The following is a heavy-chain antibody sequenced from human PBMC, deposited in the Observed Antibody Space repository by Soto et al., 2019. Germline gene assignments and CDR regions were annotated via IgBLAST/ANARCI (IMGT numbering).Heavy chain of an antibody. CDR3: ARDWLHDSSGAIDM. CDR1: GFTFSGHG. CDR2: IWYDGGNT. Sequence: QVQLVVSGGGVVQPGRSLRLSCAASGFTFSGHGMHWVRQAPGKGLEWVAVIWYDGGNTYYGDSVKGRFTISRDNSRNTLYLEMNSLRAEDTAVYYCARDWLHDSSGAIDMWGQGTMVTVSS. V-gene: IGHV3-33*01. J-gene: IGHJ3*02. D-gene: IGHD3-22*01.